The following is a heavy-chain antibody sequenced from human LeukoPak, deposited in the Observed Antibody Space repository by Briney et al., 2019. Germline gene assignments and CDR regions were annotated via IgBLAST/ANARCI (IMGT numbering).Heavy chain of an antibody. J-gene: IGHJ4*02. CDR3: AKWRGPGPYQPLPFYFDY. CDR1: GYSISSGYY. CDR2: IHYSGST. Sequence: PSETLSLTCIVSGYSISSGYYWGWIRQPPGKGLEWIGSIHYSGSTYYNPSLKSRVTISVDTSKNQFSLKLNSMTAADTAVYYCAKWRGPGPYQPLPFYFDYWGQGTLVTVSS. D-gene: IGHD2-2*01. V-gene: IGHV4-38-2*02.